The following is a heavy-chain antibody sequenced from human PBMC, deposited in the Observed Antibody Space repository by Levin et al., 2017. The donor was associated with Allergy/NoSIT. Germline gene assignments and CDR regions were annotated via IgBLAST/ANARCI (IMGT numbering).Heavy chain of an antibody. CDR3: ARYSYGFFGGNAYFDY. D-gene: IGHD5-18*01. CDR2: IYSGGST. Sequence: PGGSLRLSCAASGFTVSSNYMSWVRQAPGKGLEWVSVIYSGGSTYYADSVKGRFTISRDNSKNTLYLQMNSLRAEDTAVYYCARYSYGFFGGNAYFDYWGQGTLVTVSS. CDR1: GFTVSSNY. V-gene: IGHV3-53*01. J-gene: IGHJ4*02.